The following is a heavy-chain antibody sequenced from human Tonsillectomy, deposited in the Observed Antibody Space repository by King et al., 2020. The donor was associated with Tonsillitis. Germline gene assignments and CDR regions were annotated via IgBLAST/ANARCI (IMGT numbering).Heavy chain of an antibody. CDR1: GGTFSSYA. J-gene: IGHJ3*01. CDR3: ARDYRDYYDSSGFQGAFDF. Sequence: QLVQSGAEVKKPGSSVKVSCKASGGTFSSYALSWVRQTPGQGLEWMGGIIPIFGTVNYAQKFQGRVTITADESTSTAYMELSSLTSEDTAVYYCARDYRDYYDSSGFQGAFDFWGQGTMVTVSS. D-gene: IGHD3-22*01. V-gene: IGHV1-69*01. CDR2: IIPIFGTV.